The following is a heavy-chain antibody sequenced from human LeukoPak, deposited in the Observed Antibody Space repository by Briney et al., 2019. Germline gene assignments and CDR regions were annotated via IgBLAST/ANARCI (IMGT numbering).Heavy chain of an antibody. D-gene: IGHD3-16*01. CDR1: GFSLSSYA. CDR3: ARERRRGGVYYFDY. Sequence: QAGGSLRLSCAASGFSLSSYAMSWVRQAPGKGLEWVSAISSTDAGTYHADSVRGRFTISRDNAKNSLYLQMNSLRAEDTAVYYCARERRRGGVYYFDYWGQGTLVTVSS. V-gene: IGHV3-23*01. CDR2: ISSTDAGT. J-gene: IGHJ4*02.